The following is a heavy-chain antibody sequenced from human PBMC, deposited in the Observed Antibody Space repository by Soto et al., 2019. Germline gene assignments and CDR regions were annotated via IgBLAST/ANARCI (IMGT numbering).Heavy chain of an antibody. D-gene: IGHD3-10*01. V-gene: IGHV1-2*04. J-gene: IGHJ6*01. CDR2: INPNSGAT. CDR3: ARPVVQGVSYYGRDV. CDR1: GYTFTGYN. Sequence: APVNVSCKASGYTFTGYNMQWVRQAPGQGLEWMGWINPNSGATNYAQKFQGWVTMTRDTSISTAYMELTSLKSDDTAVYYCARPVVQGVSYYGRDVWGQGTPFTVSS.